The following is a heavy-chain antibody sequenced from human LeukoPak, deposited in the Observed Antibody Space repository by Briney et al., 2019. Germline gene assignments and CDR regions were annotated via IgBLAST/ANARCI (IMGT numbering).Heavy chain of an antibody. J-gene: IGHJ6*02. CDR3: ARDLDSSWHLKDYYGMDV. D-gene: IGHD6-13*01. V-gene: IGHV1-69*13. CDR2: IIPIFGTA. Sequence: PVKVSCKASGGTFSSYAISWARQAPGQGLEWMGGIIPIFGTANYAQKFQGRATITADESTSTAYMELSSLRSEDTAVYYCARDLDSSWHLKDYYGMDVWGQGTTVTVSS. CDR1: GGTFSSYA.